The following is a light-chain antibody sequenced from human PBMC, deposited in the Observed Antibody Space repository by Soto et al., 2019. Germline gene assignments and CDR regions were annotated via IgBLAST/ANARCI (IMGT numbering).Light chain of an antibody. J-gene: IGKJ3*01. V-gene: IGKV1-9*01. Sequence: IQLTQSPSSLSASVGDTVTITCRASQGISSYLAWYQQKPGKAPKLLIYAASTLQSGVPSRFSGSGSGTDFTLTISSLQPEDFATYYCQQLNSYPGTFGPGTKVDIK. CDR3: QQLNSYPGT. CDR2: AAS. CDR1: QGISSY.